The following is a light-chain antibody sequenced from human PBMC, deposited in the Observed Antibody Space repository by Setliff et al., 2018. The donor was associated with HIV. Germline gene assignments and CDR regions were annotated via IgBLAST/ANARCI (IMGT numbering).Light chain of an antibody. CDR1: SNDVGYYNR. CDR3: GSYAGTNNNLYV. CDR2: EVS. V-gene: IGLV2-8*01. J-gene: IGLJ1*01. Sequence: QSALTQPPSASGSPGQSVTISCTGTSNDVGYYNRVPWYQQYPGKAPKVMIYEVSKRPSGVPDRFSGSKSGNTASLTVSGLQAEDEADYYCGSYAGTNNNLYVFGTGTKVTVL.